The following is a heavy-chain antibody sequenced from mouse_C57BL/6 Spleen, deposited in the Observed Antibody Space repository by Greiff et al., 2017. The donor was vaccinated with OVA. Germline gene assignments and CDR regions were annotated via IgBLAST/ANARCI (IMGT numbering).Heavy chain of an antibody. J-gene: IGHJ2*01. CDR2: RSYSGST. V-gene: IGHV3-8*01. CDR1: GYSITSDY. Sequence: EVQLQQSGPGLAKPSQTLSLTCSVTGYSITSDYWNWIRKFPGNKLEYMGYRSYSGSTYYTPSLKSRISITRDTSKNQYYLQLNSVTTEDTATTYCARSYYGRESFDYWGQGTTLTVSS. CDR3: ARSYYGRESFDY. D-gene: IGHD2-1*01.